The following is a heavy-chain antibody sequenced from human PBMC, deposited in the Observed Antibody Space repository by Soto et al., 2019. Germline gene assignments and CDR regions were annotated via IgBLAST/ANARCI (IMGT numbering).Heavy chain of an antibody. Sequence: ASVKVSCKASGYTFTSYGISWVRQAPGQGLEWMGWISAYNGNTNYAQKLQGRVTMTTDTSTSTAYMELRSLRSDDTTVYYCARDHYDFWSGYYRNWGQGTLFTVSS. CDR1: GYTFTSYG. J-gene: IGHJ4*02. D-gene: IGHD3-3*01. CDR2: ISAYNGNT. V-gene: IGHV1-18*01. CDR3: ARDHYDFWSGYYRN.